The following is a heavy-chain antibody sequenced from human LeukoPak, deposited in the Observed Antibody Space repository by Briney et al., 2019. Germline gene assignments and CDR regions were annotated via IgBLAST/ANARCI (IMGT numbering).Heavy chain of an antibody. CDR1: GYTLTELS. D-gene: IGHD6-13*01. V-gene: IGHV1-24*01. J-gene: IGHJ4*02. Sequence: EASVKVSCKVSGYTLTELSMHWVRQAPGKGLEWMGGFDPEDGETIYAQKFQGRVTMTTDTSTSTAYMDLRSLRSDDTAVYYCARDPNRYAAAHAFEYWGQGTLVTVSP. CDR3: ARDPNRYAAAHAFEY. CDR2: FDPEDGET.